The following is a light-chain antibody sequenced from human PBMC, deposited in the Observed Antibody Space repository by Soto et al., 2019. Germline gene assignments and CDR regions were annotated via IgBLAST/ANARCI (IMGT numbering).Light chain of an antibody. J-gene: IGKJ1*01. V-gene: IGKV3-15*01. CDR1: QSVSSN. CDR2: GAS. CDR3: QQYNNWPGWT. Sequence: EIVMTQSPATLSVSPGERATLSCRASQSVSSNLAWYQQKPGQAPRLLIYGASTRATGIPARFSGSGSGTEFTLTISSLQSEDFAVYYCQQYNNWPGWTF.